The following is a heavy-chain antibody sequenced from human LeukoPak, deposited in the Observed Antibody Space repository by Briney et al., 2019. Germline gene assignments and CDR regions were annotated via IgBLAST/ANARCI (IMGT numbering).Heavy chain of an antibody. V-gene: IGHV4-39*07. CDR2: IYYSGST. Sequence: SETLSLTCTVSGGSISSSSYYWGWIRQPPGKGLEWIGSIYYSGSTYYNPSLKSRVTMSVDTSKNQFSLKLSSVTAADTAVYYCARDLSSGWSEFDPWGQGTLVTVSS. J-gene: IGHJ5*02. CDR3: ARDLSSGWSEFDP. D-gene: IGHD6-19*01. CDR1: GGSISSSSYY.